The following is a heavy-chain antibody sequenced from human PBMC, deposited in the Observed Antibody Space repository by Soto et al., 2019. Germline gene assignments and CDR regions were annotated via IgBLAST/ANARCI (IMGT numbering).Heavy chain of an antibody. CDR3: ATDLNRYCSSTSCYISPN. V-gene: IGHV1-24*01. CDR1: GYTLTELS. J-gene: IGHJ4*02. D-gene: IGHD2-2*02. Sequence: ASVKVSCKVSGYTLTELSMHWVRQAPGKGLEWMGGFDPEDGETIYAQKFQGRVTMTEDKSTDTAYMELSSLRSEDTAVYYCATDLNRYCSSTSCYISPNWGQGTLVTVSS. CDR2: FDPEDGET.